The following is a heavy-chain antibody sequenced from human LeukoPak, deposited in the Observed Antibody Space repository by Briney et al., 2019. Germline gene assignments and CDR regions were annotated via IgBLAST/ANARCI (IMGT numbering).Heavy chain of an antibody. V-gene: IGHV1-18*01. Sequence: ASVTVSCKASGYTFTSYGISWVRQAPGQGLEWMGWISAYNGNTNYAQKLQGRVTMTTDTSTSTAYMELRSLRSDDTAVYYCARVEVDCSGGSCGGNYFDYWGQGTLVTVSS. CDR2: ISAYNGNT. CDR3: ARVEVDCSGGSCGGNYFDY. D-gene: IGHD2-15*01. J-gene: IGHJ4*02. CDR1: GYTFTSYG.